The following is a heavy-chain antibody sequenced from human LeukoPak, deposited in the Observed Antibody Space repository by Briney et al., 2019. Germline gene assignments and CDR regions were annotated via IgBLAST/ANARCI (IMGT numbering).Heavy chain of an antibody. CDR1: GFTFSSYG. CDR3: SRGYHGEYFHH. V-gene: IGHV3-30*03. Sequence: PGRSLRLSCAASGFTFSSYGMHWVRQAPGKGLDWVAFTSYDGTKNYYADSVKGRFTISRDNSKNTLYLQMNSLRAEDTAVYYCSRGYHGEYFHHWGQGTLVTVSS. J-gene: IGHJ1*01. D-gene: IGHD2-2*01. CDR2: TSYDGTKN.